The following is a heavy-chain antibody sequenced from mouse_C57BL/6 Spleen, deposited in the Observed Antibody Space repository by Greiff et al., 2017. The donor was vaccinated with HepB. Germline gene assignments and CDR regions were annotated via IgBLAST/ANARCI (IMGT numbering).Heavy chain of an antibody. CDR2: ISSGGSYT. V-gene: IGHV5-6*02. CDR1: GFTFSSYG. J-gene: IGHJ3*01. D-gene: IGHD3-2*02. CDR3: ARRDSSGYVDWCAY. Sequence: EVMLVESGGDLVKPGGSLKLSCAASGFTFSSYGMSWVRQTPDKRLEWVATISSGGSYTYYPDSVKGRFTISRDNAKNTLYLQMSSLKSEDTAMYYCARRDSSGYVDWCAYWGQGTLVTVSA.